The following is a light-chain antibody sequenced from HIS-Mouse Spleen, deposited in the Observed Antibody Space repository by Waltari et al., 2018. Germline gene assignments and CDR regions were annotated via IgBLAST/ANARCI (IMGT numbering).Light chain of an antibody. J-gene: IGLJ2*01. Sequence: SYDQTQPPSVSAVPGQTARSTSCGDASPPKYDDCYQQKSGQAPVLVIYEDSKRPPGIPERFSGSSSGTMATLTISGAQVEDEADYYCYSTDSSGNHRVFGGGTKLTVL. V-gene: IGLV3-10*01. CDR1: ASPPKY. CDR2: EDS. CDR3: YSTDSSGNHRV.